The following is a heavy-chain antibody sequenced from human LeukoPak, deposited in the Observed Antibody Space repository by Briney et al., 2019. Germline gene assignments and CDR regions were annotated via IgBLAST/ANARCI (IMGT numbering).Heavy chain of an antibody. CDR3: ARENPPDFRGVIVTLVY. CDR1: GYTFTGYY. Sequence: ASVKVSCKASGYTFTGYYMHWVRQAPGQGLEWMGIINPSGGSTSYARKFQGRVTMTRDTSTSTVYMELSSLRSEDTAVYYCARENPPDFRGVIVTLVYWGQGTLVTVSS. CDR2: INPSGGST. J-gene: IGHJ4*02. V-gene: IGHV1-46*01. D-gene: IGHD3-16*02.